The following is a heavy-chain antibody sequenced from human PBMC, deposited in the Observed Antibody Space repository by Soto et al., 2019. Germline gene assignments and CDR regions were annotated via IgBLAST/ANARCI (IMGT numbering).Heavy chain of an antibody. D-gene: IGHD6-19*01. CDR2: ISAYNGNT. V-gene: IGHV1-18*01. J-gene: IGHJ6*02. Sequence: ASVKVCCKASGYTFTRYGISWVRQAPGRGLEWMGWISAYNGNTNYAQKLQGRVTMTTDTSTSTAYMELRSLRSDDTAVYYCARGGPYSSGWYGFSGMDVWGQGTTVTVSS. CDR1: GYTFTRYG. CDR3: ARGGPYSSGWYGFSGMDV.